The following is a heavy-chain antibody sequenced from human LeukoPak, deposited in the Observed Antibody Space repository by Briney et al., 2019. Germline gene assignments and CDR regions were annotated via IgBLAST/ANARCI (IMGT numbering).Heavy chain of an antibody. J-gene: IGHJ4*02. V-gene: IGHV1-8*01. CDR2: MRPSSGNT. CDR1: GYTFTNND. Sequence: ASVKVFCKASGYTFTNNDINWVRQATGQGLEWMGWMRPSSGNTEFAQKFQGRVTMTRDTSISTAYMELTSLTSDDTALYYCARGRVGFDYWGQGTLVTVSS. D-gene: IGHD1-26*01. CDR3: ARGRVGFDY.